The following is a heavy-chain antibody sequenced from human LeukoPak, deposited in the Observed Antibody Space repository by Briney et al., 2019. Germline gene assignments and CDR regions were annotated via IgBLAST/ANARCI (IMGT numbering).Heavy chain of an antibody. CDR3: AKAAYDFWNGYSSGSMDV. CDR1: GFTFSNCG. Sequence: GRSLRLSCAASGFTFSNCGMHWVRQAPGKGLEWVAIISFDGGNKYYADSVKGRFTISRDNSKNTMYLQMNSLRGEDTAVYYCAKAAYDFWNGYSSGSMDVWGQGTTVTVSS. D-gene: IGHD3-3*01. J-gene: IGHJ6*02. V-gene: IGHV3-30*18. CDR2: ISFDGGNK.